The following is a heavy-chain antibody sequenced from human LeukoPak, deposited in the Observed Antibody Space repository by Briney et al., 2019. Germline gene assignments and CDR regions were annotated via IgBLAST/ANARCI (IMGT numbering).Heavy chain of an antibody. CDR2: ISISSNYI. CDR1: GLTFKSYK. V-gene: IGHV3-21*06. J-gene: IGHJ4*02. CDR3: AREGGRGLLDSRDY. Sequence: GGSLRLSCGASGLTFKSYKMTWVRRAPGKGLEWVSSISISSNYIYYADSVKGRFTISRDNAKSLVFLQMNSLRAEDTAVYYCAREGGRGLLDSRDYWGQGTLVTVSS. D-gene: IGHD3/OR15-3a*01.